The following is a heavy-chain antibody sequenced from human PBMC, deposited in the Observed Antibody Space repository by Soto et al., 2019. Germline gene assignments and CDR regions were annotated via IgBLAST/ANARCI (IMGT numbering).Heavy chain of an antibody. Sequence: SVKVSCKASGGTFSSYAISWVRQAPGQGLEWMGGIIPIFGTANYAQKFQGRVTITADESTSTAYMELSSLRSEDTAVYYCARLYCSGGSCYLGAFDIWGQGTMVTVSS. CDR2: IIPIFGTA. CDR1: GGTFSSYA. D-gene: IGHD2-15*01. CDR3: ARLYCSGGSCYLGAFDI. V-gene: IGHV1-69*13. J-gene: IGHJ3*02.